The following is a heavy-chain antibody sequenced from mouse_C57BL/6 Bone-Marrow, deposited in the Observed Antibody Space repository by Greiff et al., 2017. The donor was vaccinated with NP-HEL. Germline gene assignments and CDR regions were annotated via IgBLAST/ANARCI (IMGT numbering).Heavy chain of an antibody. CDR3: ARMNFDV. J-gene: IGHJ1*03. CDR2: IYPGSGST. CDR1: GYTFTSYW. V-gene: IGHV1-55*01. Sequence: VKLMESGAELVKPGASVKMSCKASGYTFTSYWITWVKQRPGQGLEWIGDIYPGSGSTNYNEKFKSKATLTVDTSSSTAYMQLSSLTSEDSAVYYCARMNFDVWGTGTTVTVSS.